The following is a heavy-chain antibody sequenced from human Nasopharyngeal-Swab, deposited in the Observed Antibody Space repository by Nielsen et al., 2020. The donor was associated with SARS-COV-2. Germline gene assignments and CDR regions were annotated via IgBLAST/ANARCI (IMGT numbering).Heavy chain of an antibody. CDR3: AREMGEFDY. J-gene: IGHJ4*02. CDR2: IKQDGSEK. D-gene: IGHD2-21*01. V-gene: IGHV3-7*01. Sequence: VRQAPGKGLEWVANIKQDGSEKYYVGSVKGRFTISRDNAKNSLYLQMNSLRAEDTAVYYCAREMGEFDYWGQGTLVTVSS.